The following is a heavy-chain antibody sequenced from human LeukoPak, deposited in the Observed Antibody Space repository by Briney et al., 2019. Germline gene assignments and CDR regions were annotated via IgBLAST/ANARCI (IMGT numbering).Heavy chain of an antibody. J-gene: IGHJ3*02. V-gene: IGHV1-58*01. CDR1: GFTFTSSA. D-gene: IGHD2-2*01. CDR3: AAGWVTAATDAFDI. Sequence: GASVKVSCKASGFTFTSSAVQWVQQARGQRLEWIGWIVVGSGNTNYAQKFQERVTITRDMSTSTAYMELSSLRSEDTAVYYCAAGWVTAATDAFDIWGQGTMVTVSS. CDR2: IVVGSGNT.